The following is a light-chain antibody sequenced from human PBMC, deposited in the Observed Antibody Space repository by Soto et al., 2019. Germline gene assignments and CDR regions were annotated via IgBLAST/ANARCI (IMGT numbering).Light chain of an antibody. CDR2: DVS. V-gene: IGLV2-14*03. J-gene: IGLJ1*01. CDR3: CSYTTSNTRQIV. CDR1: SSDVGGYNY. Sequence: QSALTQPASVSGSPGQSITISCTGTSSDVGGYNYVSWYQHHPGKAPKLMIYDVSNRPSGVSNRFSGSKSGNTASLTISGLQPEDEADYYWCSYTTSNTRQIVFGTGTKLTVL.